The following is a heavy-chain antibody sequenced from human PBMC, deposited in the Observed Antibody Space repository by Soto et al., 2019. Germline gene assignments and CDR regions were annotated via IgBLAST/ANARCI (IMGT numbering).Heavy chain of an antibody. Sequence: PGGSLRLSCAASGFTFSSYAMSWVRQAPGKGLEWVSAISGSGGSTYYADSVKGRFTTSRDNSKNTLYLQMNSLRAEDTAVYYCAKLIVVVPPAMVDYWGQGTLVTVSS. CDR2: ISGSGGST. CDR3: AKLIVVVPPAMVDY. J-gene: IGHJ4*02. CDR1: GFTFSSYA. V-gene: IGHV3-23*01. D-gene: IGHD2-2*01.